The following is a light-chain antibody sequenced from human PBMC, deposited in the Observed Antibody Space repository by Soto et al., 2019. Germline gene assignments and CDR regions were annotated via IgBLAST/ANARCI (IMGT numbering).Light chain of an antibody. V-gene: IGKV3-15*01. CDR2: VAS. CDR1: QSVSSN. CDR3: QQNNVWPLT. Sequence: EIVMTQSPATLSVSPGERATLSCRASQSVSSNLAWYQQKPGQTPKLLIYVASTRATGIPARFSGSGSGTEFTLTISRLQSEDFAVYYCQQNNVWPLTFGGGTKVEFK. J-gene: IGKJ4*01.